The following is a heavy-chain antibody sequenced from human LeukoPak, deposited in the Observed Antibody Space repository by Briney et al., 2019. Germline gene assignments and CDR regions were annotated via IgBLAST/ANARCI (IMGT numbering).Heavy chain of an antibody. V-gene: IGHV3-74*01. J-gene: IGHJ4*02. CDR2: MKDDGSVT. CDR1: VFPLSRFA. D-gene: IGHD2/OR15-2a*01. CDR3: VRGLMGLSDY. Sequence: GGSMTLSCAASVFPLSRFAMPWILQTPAKALVWVSRMKDDGSVTTYADCVKGRFTISRDNANKTLYLQMNSLKAEDTAVYHCVRGLMGLSDYWGQGTLVTVSS.